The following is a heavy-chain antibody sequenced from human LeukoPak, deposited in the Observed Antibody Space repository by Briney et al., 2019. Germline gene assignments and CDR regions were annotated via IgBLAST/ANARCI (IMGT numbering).Heavy chain of an antibody. CDR1: GGSISSSSYY. J-gene: IGHJ4*02. Sequence: SETLSLTCTVSGGSISSSSYYWGWIRQPPGKGLEWIGSIYYSGSTYYNPSLKSRVTISADPSQNQFSLKLSSGTAADTAVYYCASRKLGNDYWGQGTLVTVSS. D-gene: IGHD7-27*01. V-gene: IGHV4-39*07. CDR2: IYYSGST. CDR3: ASRKLGNDY.